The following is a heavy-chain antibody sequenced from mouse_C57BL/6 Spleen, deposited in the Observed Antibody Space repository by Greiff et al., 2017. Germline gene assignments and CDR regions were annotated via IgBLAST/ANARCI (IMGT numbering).Heavy chain of an antibody. Sequence: EVKLQQSGPELVKPGASVKMSCKASGYTFTDYNMHWVKQSHGKSLEWIGYINPNNGGTSYNQKFKGKATLTVNKSSSTAYMELRSLTSEDSAVYYCAADGYAMDDWGQGTSVTVSS. CDR3: AADGYAMDD. CDR1: GYTFTDYN. J-gene: IGHJ4*01. V-gene: IGHV1-22*01. CDR2: INPNNGGT.